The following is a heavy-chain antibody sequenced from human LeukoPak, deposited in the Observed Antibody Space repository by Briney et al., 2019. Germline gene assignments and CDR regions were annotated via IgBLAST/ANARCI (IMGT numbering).Heavy chain of an antibody. D-gene: IGHD5-18*01. Sequence: SETLSLTCTVSGGSISSSSYYWGWIRQPPGKGLEWIGSIYYSGSTYYNPSLKSRVTISVDTSKNQFSLKPSSVTAADTAVYYCAGPWIQLWFPPVYWGQGTLVTVSS. CDR3: AGPWIQLWFPPVY. CDR1: GGSISSSSYY. V-gene: IGHV4-39*01. J-gene: IGHJ4*02. CDR2: IYYSGST.